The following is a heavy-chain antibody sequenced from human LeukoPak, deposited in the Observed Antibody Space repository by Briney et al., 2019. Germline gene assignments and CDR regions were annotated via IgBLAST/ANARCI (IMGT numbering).Heavy chain of an antibody. J-gene: IGHJ3*02. D-gene: IGHD4-17*01. V-gene: IGHV4-30-2*01. CDR1: GGSISSGGYS. CDR3: ASSTHDDYGDYALNAFDI. Sequence: SETLSLTCAVSGGSISSGGYSWSWIRQPPGKGLEWIGYIYHSGSTYYNPSLKSRVTISVDRSKNQFSLKLSSVTAADTAVYYCASSTHDDYGDYALNAFDIRGQGTMVTVSS. CDR2: IYHSGST.